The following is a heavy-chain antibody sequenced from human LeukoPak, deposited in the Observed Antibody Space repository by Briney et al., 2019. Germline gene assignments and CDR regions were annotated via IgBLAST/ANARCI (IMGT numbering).Heavy chain of an antibody. D-gene: IGHD2/OR15-2a*01. V-gene: IGHV3-74*01. J-gene: IGHJ4*02. CDR3: ARVGSTTDY. Sequence: PGGSLRLSCAASGFIFNNYWIHWVRQAPGKGLVWVSRINSDGSNTIYADSVKGRFTISRDNAKNTLYLQMNNLRAEDTAVYYCARVGSTTDYWGQGTPVTVSS. CDR2: INSDGSNT. CDR1: GFIFNNYW.